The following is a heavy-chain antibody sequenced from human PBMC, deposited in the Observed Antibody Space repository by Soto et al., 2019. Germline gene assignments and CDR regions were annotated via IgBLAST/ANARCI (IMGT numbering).Heavy chain of an antibody. CDR3: ARVGIPMIVVELDY. J-gene: IGHJ4*02. CDR1: GYSISSGYY. V-gene: IGHV4-38-2*01. CDR2: IYHSGST. D-gene: IGHD3-22*01. Sequence: SETLSLTCAVSGYSISSGYYWGWIRQPPGKGLEWIGSIYHSGSTYYNPSLKSRVTISVDTSKNQFSLKLSSVTAADTAVYYCARVGIPMIVVELDYWGQGNLVTVSS.